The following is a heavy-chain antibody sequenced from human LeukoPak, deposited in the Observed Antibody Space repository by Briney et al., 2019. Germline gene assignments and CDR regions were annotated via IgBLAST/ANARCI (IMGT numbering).Heavy chain of an antibody. CDR2: ISSTGTTT. CDR3: ARAGP. J-gene: IGHJ5*02. Sequence: GGSLRLSCAASGFTFSSFEMNWVRQAPGKGLEWVSYISSTGTTTYYADSVKGRFTISRDNAKNSLYLQMNSLTAEDTGVYYCARAGPWGQGTLVTVSS. V-gene: IGHV3-48*03. CDR1: GFTFSSFE.